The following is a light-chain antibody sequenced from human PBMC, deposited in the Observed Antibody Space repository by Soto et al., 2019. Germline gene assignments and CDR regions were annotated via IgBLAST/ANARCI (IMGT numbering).Light chain of an antibody. CDR2: WAS. CDR3: QQYYGTPYT. CDR1: QSVFYTSNNKNY. J-gene: IGKJ2*01. Sequence: DIVMTQSPDSLAVSLGESSTINCKSSQSVFYTSNNKNYLAWYQQKPGQPPKLLIYWASTRESGVPDRFSGSGSGTDFTLTISILQAEDVAVYYCQQYYGTPYTFGQGTKLEIK. V-gene: IGKV4-1*01.